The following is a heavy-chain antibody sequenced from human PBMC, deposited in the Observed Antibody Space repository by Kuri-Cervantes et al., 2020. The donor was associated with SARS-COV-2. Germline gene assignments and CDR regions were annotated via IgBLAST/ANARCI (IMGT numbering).Heavy chain of an antibody. J-gene: IGHJ4*02. CDR1: GFTFSSYA. CDR3: ARGEGSRWSY. V-gene: IGHV3-30*04. CDR2: ISYDGSNK. D-gene: IGHD6-13*01. Sequence: GESLKISCAASGFTFSSYAMHWVRQAPGKGLEWVAVISYDGSNKYCADSVKGRFTISRDNSKSTLYLQTNSLRAEDTAVYYCARGEGSRWSYWGQGTLVTVSS.